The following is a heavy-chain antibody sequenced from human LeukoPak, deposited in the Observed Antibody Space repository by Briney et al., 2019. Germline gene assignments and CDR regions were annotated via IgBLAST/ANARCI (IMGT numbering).Heavy chain of an antibody. CDR3: ARGPLHCSSTSCRGDYFDY. D-gene: IGHD2-2*01. J-gene: IGHJ4*02. CDR1: GFTFSSYG. V-gene: IGHV3-33*01. CDR2: IWYDGSNK. Sequence: GRSLRLSCAASGFTFSSYGMHWVRQAPGKGLEWVAVIWYDGSNKYYADSVKGRFTISRDNSKHTLYLQMNSLRAEDTAVYYCARGPLHCSSTSCRGDYFDYWGQGTLVTVSS.